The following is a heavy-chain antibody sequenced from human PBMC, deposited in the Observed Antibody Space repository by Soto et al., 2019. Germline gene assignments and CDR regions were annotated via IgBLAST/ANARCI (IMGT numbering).Heavy chain of an antibody. V-gene: IGHV3-23*01. CDR2: ISGSGGSS. D-gene: IGHD6-13*01. CDR1: GFAFSTYA. CDR3: AKVTKRAAAGRYEYYKYGMDV. J-gene: IGHJ6*02. Sequence: GGSLRLSCAAAGFAFSTYAMTWVRQAPGKGLEWVSVISGSGGSSYYAASVKGRFTISRDNSKNTLFLQMNGLRAEDTAVYYCAKVTKRAAAGRYEYYKYGMDVWGQGTTVTSP.